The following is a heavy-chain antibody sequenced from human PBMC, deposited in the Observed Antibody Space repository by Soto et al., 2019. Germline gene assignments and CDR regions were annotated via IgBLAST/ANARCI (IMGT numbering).Heavy chain of an antibody. V-gene: IGHV3-74*01. CDR2: INNVGTST. Sequence: GSLRLAGSTPGFTFSGYWMHWVRQNSRDGLVWVSLINNVGTSTLYADSVKVRFTIARDNANDTLYFQMNDLRVDDTATYYCVRGARPNCGGECPNLGIWGQGTKVTV. CDR3: VRGARPNCGGECPNLGI. D-gene: IGHD2-21*01. CDR1: GFTFSGYW. J-gene: IGHJ3*02.